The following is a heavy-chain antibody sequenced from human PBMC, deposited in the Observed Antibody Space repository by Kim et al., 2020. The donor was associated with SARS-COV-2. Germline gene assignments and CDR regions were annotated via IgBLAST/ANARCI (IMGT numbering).Heavy chain of an antibody. V-gene: IGHV4-59*01. J-gene: IGHJ6*02. CDR2: IYYSENT. CDR1: GGSISSYY. Sequence: SETLSLTCTVSGGSISSYYWSWIRQPPGKGLEWIGYIYYSENTNYNPSLRSRVTISVDTSMNQFSLKLSSVTAADTAVYYCARSIPERDYDFCSGYQQNFYYYGMDVWGQGTTVTVSS. CDR3: ARSIPERDYDFCSGYQQNFYYYGMDV. D-gene: IGHD3-3*01.